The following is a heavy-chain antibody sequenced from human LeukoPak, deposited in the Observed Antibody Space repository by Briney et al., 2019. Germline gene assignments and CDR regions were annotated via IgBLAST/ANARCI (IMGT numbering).Heavy chain of an antibody. CDR2: IYTSGST. CDR3: ARDSGGDYGWFDP. Sequence: PSQTLSLTCTVSGGPISSGSYYWSWIRQPAGKGLEWIGRIYTSGSTNYNPSLKSRVTISVDTSKNQFSLKLSSVTAADTAVYYCARDSGGDYGWFDPWGQGTLVTVSS. D-gene: IGHD4-17*01. J-gene: IGHJ5*02. CDR1: GGPISSGSYY. V-gene: IGHV4-61*02.